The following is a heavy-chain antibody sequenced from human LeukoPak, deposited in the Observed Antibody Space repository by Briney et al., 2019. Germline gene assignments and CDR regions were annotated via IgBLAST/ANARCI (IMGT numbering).Heavy chain of an antibody. CDR3: AKDLRGVRGLGALDY. V-gene: IGHV3-30-3*01. J-gene: IGHJ4*02. D-gene: IGHD3/OR15-3a*01. CDR2: ISYDGSNK. CDR1: GFTFSSYA. Sequence: PGGSLRLSCAASGFTFSSYAMHWVRQAPGKGLEWVAVISYDGSNKYYADSVKGRFTISRDNSKNTLYVQMNSLRAEDTALYFCAKDLRGVRGLGALDYWGQGALVTVSS.